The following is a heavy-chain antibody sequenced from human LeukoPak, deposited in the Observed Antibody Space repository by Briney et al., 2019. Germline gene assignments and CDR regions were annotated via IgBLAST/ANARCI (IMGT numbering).Heavy chain of an antibody. CDR3: AKWGDFWTGLNNWYFEL. CDR1: GLTFPRYA. D-gene: IGHD3/OR15-3a*01. V-gene: IGHV3-23*01. J-gene: IGHJ2*01. Sequence: GGSLRLSYAASGLTFPRYAFAWVRQAPGRGLQWVSGISGSGRDTFYSDSVKGRFTISRDNSKNTHYLQMSSLTAEDTAVYYCAKWGDFWTGLNNWYFELWGRGTLVTVSS. CDR2: ISGSGRDT.